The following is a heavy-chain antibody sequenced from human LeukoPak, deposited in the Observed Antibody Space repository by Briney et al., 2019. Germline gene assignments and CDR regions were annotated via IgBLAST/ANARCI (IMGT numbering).Heavy chain of an antibody. CDR1: GYTFTTYA. Sequence: ASVKVSCKASGYTFTTYALTWVRQAPGQRLEWMGWINVGNGNTKSSQKFQGRVTMTRDTSTSTVYMELSSLRSEDTAVYYCARGRQGFYDSSGYYDYWGQGTLVTVSS. V-gene: IGHV1-3*01. D-gene: IGHD3-22*01. CDR2: INVGNGNT. J-gene: IGHJ4*02. CDR3: ARGRQGFYDSSGYYDY.